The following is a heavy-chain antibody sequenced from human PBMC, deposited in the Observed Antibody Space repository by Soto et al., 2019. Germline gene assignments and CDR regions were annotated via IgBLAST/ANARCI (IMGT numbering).Heavy chain of an antibody. CDR1: GGSISSGGYS. D-gene: IGHD2-15*01. J-gene: IGHJ4*02. CDR2: IYHTGST. V-gene: IGHV4-30-2*01. Sequence: QLQLQESGSGLVKPSQTLSLTCAVSGGSISSGGYSWSWIRQPPGKGLEWIGYIYHTGSTYYNPPIKRRVNISVDRSKNQFSLKLSSVTAADTAVYYCASQGLTLSVFDYWGQGTLVTVSS. CDR3: ASQGLTLSVFDY.